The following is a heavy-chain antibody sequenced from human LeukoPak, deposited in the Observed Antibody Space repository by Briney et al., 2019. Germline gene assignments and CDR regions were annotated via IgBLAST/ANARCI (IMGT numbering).Heavy chain of an antibody. CDR3: ARVVRQQLIWEWFDP. CDR2: IYHSGST. J-gene: IGHJ5*02. V-gene: IGHV4-38-2*02. CDR1: GYSISSGYY. Sequence: SETLSLTCTVSGYSISSGYYWGWIRQPPGKGLEWIGSIYHSGSTYYNPSLKSRVTISVDTSKNQFSLKLSSVTAADTAVYYCARVVRQQLIWEWFDPWGQGTLVTVSS. D-gene: IGHD6-13*01.